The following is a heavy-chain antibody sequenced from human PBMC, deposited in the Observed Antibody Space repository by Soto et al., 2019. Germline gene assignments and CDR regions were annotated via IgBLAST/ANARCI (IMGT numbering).Heavy chain of an antibody. Sequence: SETLSLTCTVSGGSLSSDGSYWVWVRQTPGKGLEWIGIVYYTGGTYYNPSLSSRITISVDTSKNQFSLNVRSVTAADTARYYCARTQPQRYCSGGSCRPAYGLDFWGQGTTVTVSS. CDR3: ARTQPQRYCSGGSCRPAYGLDF. CDR1: GGSLSSDGSY. CDR2: VYYTGGT. V-gene: IGHV4-39*01. D-gene: IGHD2-15*01. J-gene: IGHJ6*02.